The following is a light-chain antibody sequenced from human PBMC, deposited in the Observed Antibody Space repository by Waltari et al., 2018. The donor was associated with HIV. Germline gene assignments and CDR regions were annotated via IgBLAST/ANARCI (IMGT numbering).Light chain of an antibody. CDR1: SSDVGSYNL. V-gene: IGLV2-23*02. J-gene: IGLJ2*01. CDR2: EVS. Sequence: QSALTQPASVSGSPGQSITISCTGTSSDVGSYNLVSWYQQHPGKAPKLMIYEVSKRPSGVSNLFSGSKSGNTASLTISGLQAEDEADYYCCSYAGSSIVVFGRGTKLTVL. CDR3: CSYAGSSIVV.